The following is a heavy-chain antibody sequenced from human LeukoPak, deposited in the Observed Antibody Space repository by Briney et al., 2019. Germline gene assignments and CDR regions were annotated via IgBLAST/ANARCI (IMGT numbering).Heavy chain of an antibody. CDR2: ISDSGGRT. CDR3: ASLRYCSSTSCYTIFDY. J-gene: IGHJ4*02. CDR1: GFPFSSYA. V-gene: IGHV3-23*01. Sequence: GGSLRLSCAASGFPFSSYAMSWVRQAPGKGLEWVSSISDSGGRTYYADSVKGRFTISRDNSKSTLFLQMNSLRAEDTAVYYCASLRYCSSTSCYTIFDYWGQGTLVTVSS. D-gene: IGHD2-2*02.